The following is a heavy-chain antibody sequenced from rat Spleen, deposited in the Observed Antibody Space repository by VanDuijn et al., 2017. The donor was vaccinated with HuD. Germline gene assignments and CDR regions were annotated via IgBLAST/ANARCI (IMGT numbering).Heavy chain of an antibody. D-gene: IGHD1-2*01. CDR3: ATTYYSSSYVMDA. CDR2: ISYSGST. V-gene: IGHV3-1*01. CDR1: GYSITSNY. Sequence: EVQLQESGPGLVKPSQSLSLTCSVTGYSITSNYWGWIRKFPGNKMEWMGYISYSGSTSYNPSLKSRISITRDTSKNQFFLQLNSVTTEDTATYYCATTYYSSSYVMDAWGQGASVTVSS. J-gene: IGHJ4*01.